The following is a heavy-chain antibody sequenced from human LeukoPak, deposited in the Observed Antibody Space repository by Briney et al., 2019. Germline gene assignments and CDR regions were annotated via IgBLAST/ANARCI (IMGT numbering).Heavy chain of an antibody. CDR3: AGGKYCGGDCYSTWRY. D-gene: IGHD2-21*02. CDR2: IGTSGSPI. CDR1: GFTFSTFE. V-gene: IGHV3-48*03. J-gene: IGHJ4*02. Sequence: PGGSLRLSCVASGFTFSTFEMNWVRQAPGKGLEWVSYIGTSGSPISYADSVKGRFTISRDNAKNSLYLHMNSLRAEDTAVHYCAGGKYCGGDCYSTWRYWGQGTLVTVSS.